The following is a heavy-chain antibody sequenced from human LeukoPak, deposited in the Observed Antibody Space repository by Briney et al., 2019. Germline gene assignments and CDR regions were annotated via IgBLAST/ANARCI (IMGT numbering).Heavy chain of an antibody. CDR3: ARDRSGDYDILTGYPSRGIFDY. V-gene: IGHV3-48*04. J-gene: IGHJ4*02. D-gene: IGHD3-9*01. CDR1: GFTFSNYN. CDR2: ISSSGSTI. Sequence: GGSLRLSCAASGFTFSNYNMNWVRQAPGKGLEWVSYISSSGSTIYYADSVKGRFTISRDNAKNSLYLQMNSLRAEDTAVYYCARDRSGDYDILTGYPSRGIFDYWGQGTLVTVSS.